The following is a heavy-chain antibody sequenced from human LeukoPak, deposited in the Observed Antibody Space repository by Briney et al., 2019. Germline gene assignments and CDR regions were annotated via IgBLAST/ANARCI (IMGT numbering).Heavy chain of an antibody. D-gene: IGHD3-9*01. J-gene: IGHJ3*02. CDR1: GFTFSSYA. Sequence: GGSLRLSCAASGFTFSSYAMHWVRQAPGKGLEWVAVISYDGSNKYYADSVKGRFTISRDNSKNTLYLQMNSLRAEDTAVYYCAREEVLRYFDWTQNGDAFDIWGQGTMVTVSS. CDR3: AREEVLRYFDWTQNGDAFDI. CDR2: ISYDGSNK. V-gene: IGHV3-30*04.